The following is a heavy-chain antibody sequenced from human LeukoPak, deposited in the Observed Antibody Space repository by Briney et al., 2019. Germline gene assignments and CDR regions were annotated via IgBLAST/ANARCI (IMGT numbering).Heavy chain of an antibody. CDR1: GDSISNGVKY. CDR3: ARDQVECTGGTCQSRVGFDF. Sequence: PSETLSLTCTVSGDSISNGVKYWSWIRQHPGRGLEWVGYICHSGRSYYNPSLKSRITMSVATSKNQFSLNLSSVTAADTAVYYCARDQVECTGGTCQSRVGFDFWGQGTLVTVSS. CDR2: ICHSGRS. D-gene: IGHD2-8*02. V-gene: IGHV4-31*03. J-gene: IGHJ4*02.